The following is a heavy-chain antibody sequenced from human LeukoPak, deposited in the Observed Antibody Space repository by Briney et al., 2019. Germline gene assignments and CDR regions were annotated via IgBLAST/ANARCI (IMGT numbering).Heavy chain of an antibody. CDR2: INPNSGGT. J-gene: IGHJ1*01. CDR3: ARDRHYCSSTSCCRTKYFQH. D-gene: IGHD2-2*01. CDR1: GYTFTGYY. Sequence: ASVKVSCKASGYTFTGYYMHWVRQAPGQGLEWMGWINPNSGGTNYAQKFQGRVTMTRDTSISTAYMELSRLRSDDTAVYYCARDRHYCSSTSCCRTKYFQHWGQGTLVTVSS. V-gene: IGHV1-2*02.